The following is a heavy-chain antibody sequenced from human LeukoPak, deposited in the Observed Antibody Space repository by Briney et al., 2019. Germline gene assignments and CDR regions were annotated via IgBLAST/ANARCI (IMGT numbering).Heavy chain of an antibody. Sequence: GESLKISCKGSGYSFSSYWIGWVHQMPGKGLEWMGIIYPGDSDTRYSPSFQGQVTISADKSISAAYLQWSSLEASDTAMYYCARRGCNGGSCYGYWGQGTLVTVSS. J-gene: IGHJ4*02. CDR2: IYPGDSDT. CDR3: ARRGCNGGSCYGY. D-gene: IGHD2-15*01. V-gene: IGHV5-51*07. CDR1: GYSFSSYW.